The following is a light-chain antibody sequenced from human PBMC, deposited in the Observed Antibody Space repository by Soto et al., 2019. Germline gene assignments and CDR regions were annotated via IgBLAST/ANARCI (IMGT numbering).Light chain of an antibody. CDR1: SSDVGGYDY. J-gene: IGLJ2*01. Sequence: QSALTQSASVSGSPGQSITIPCTGTSSDVGGYDYVSWYQQHPGKVPKLIIYEVIKRPSGVSHRFSGSKSGNTASLTISGLQTEDEADYYRSSYTTSSALVFGGGTKVTVL. CDR3: SSYTTSSALV. CDR2: EVI. V-gene: IGLV2-14*01.